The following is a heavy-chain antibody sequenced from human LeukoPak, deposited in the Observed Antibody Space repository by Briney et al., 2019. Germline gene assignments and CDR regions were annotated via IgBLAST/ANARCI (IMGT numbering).Heavy chain of an antibody. CDR2: VSNGGSSSI. CDR1: GFTLSDYY. CDR3: ARDKSNKGHDC. Sequence: PGRSLRLSCAASGFTLSDYYMTWIRQAPGKGLEWVSYVSNGGSSSILYADSVKGRFTVFRDYAKNSLYLQMNSLRADDTGVYYCARDKSNKGHDCWGQGTLVTVSS. J-gene: IGHJ4*02. V-gene: IGHV3-11*01.